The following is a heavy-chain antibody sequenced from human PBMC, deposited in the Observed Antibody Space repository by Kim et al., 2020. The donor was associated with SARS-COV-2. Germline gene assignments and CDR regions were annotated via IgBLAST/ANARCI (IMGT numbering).Heavy chain of an antibody. CDR2: IWYDGSNK. Sequence: GGSLRLSCAASGFTFSSYGMHWVRQAPGKGLEWVAVIWYDGSNKYYADSVKGRFTISRDNSKNTLYLQMNSLRAEDTAVYYCAREGRLGELSSLDYWGQGTLVNVSS. V-gene: IGHV3-33*01. CDR1: GFTFSSYG. J-gene: IGHJ4*02. CDR3: AREGRLGELSSLDY. D-gene: IGHD3-16*02.